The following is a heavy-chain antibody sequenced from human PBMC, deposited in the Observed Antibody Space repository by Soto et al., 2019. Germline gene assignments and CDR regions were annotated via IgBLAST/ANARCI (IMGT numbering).Heavy chain of an antibody. Sequence: QVQLVESGGGVVQPGRSLRLSCAASGFTFSSYAMHWVRQAPGKGLEWVAVISYDGSNKYYADSVKGRFTISRDNSKNTLYLQMNSQRVEDTAVYYCARDLGYCTNGECQENYGMVVWGQGTTVTVSS. V-gene: IGHV3-30-3*01. D-gene: IGHD2-8*01. CDR3: ARDLGYCTNGECQENYGMVV. CDR2: ISYDGSNK. CDR1: GFTFSSYA. J-gene: IGHJ6*02.